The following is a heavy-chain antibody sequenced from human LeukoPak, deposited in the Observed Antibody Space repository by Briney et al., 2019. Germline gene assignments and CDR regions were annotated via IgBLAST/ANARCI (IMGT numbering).Heavy chain of an antibody. Sequence: GGSLRLSCAASGFTFDDYGMSWVRQAPGKGLEWLSGINWNGGSTGYADSVKGRFTISRDNAKNSLYLQMNSLRAEDTALYYCARDLGHCSGGSCSYYFDYWGQGTLVTVSS. CDR1: GFTFDDYG. CDR2: INWNGGST. CDR3: ARDLGHCSGGSCSYYFDY. V-gene: IGHV3-20*04. J-gene: IGHJ4*02. D-gene: IGHD2-15*01.